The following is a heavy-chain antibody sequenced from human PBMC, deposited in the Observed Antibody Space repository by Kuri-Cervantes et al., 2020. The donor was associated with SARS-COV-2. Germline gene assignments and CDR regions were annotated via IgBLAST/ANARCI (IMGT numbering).Heavy chain of an antibody. D-gene: IGHD6-13*01. CDR1: GGSISSYY. J-gene: IGHJ4*02. CDR3: ARHVAAAGDFDY. V-gene: IGHV4-59*08. Sequence: GSLRLSCTVSGGSISSYYWSWIRQPPGKGLEWIGYIYYSGSTNYNPSLKSRVTISVDTSKNQFSLKLSSVTAADTAVYYCARHVAAAGDFDYWGQGTLVTVSS. CDR2: IYYSGST.